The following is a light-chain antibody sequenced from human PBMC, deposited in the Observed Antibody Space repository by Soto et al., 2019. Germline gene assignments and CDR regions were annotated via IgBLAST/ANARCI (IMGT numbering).Light chain of an antibody. V-gene: IGKV3-20*01. CDR1: QSVSNSY. CDR3: QQYGSSVLT. J-gene: IGKJ4*01. CDR2: GAS. Sequence: EIVLTQSPGTLSLSPGERATLSCRASQSVSNSYLAWYQQKPGQAPRLLISGASSRATGIPDRFSGSGSGTDFTLTISRLEPEDFAVYYRQQYGSSVLTFGGGTKVEIK.